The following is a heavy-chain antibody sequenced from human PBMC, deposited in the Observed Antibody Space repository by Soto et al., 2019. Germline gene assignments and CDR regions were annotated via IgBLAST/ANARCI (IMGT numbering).Heavy chain of an antibody. Sequence: PGESLKISCTGFGYTFTTFWISWVRQMPGKGLEWMGRIGPRDSYVNYSPSFQGHVTISLDKSISTAYLQWGSLKASDTAMYYCARLFCSTTTCDSWFDPWGQGTLVTVSS. J-gene: IGHJ5*02. CDR2: IGPRDSYV. V-gene: IGHV5-10-1*01. D-gene: IGHD2-2*01. CDR1: GYTFTTFW. CDR3: ARLFCSTTTCDSWFDP.